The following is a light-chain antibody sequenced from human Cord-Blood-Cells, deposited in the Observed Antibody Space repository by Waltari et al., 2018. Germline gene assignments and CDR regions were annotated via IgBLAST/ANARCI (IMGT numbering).Light chain of an antibody. CDR2: YDS. V-gene: IGLV3-21*04. Sequence: SYVLTPPPSVSVAPGKTASITCGGNNIGSKSVHWYQQKPGQAPVLVIYYDSDRPSGIPERCSGSNSGNTATLTISRVEAGDEADYYCQVWDSSSDHPVFGGGTKLTVL. CDR1: NIGSKS. CDR3: QVWDSSSDHPV. J-gene: IGLJ3*02.